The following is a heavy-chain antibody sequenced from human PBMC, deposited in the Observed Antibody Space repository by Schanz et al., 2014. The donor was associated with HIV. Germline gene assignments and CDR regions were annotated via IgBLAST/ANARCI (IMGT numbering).Heavy chain of an antibody. J-gene: IGHJ4*02. CDR3: ARDSPVAAGTLDY. CDR2: LIPLFGTS. CDR1: GGTFINYA. V-gene: IGHV1-69*01. Sequence: QVQLVQSGAEVKKPGSSVTVFCRASGGTFINYAFSWVRQAPGQGLEWMGGLIPLFGTSNYAQKFQGRATITADESTSTAFMELSSLRSEDTAVYYCARDSPVAAGTLDYWGQGTLVTVSS. D-gene: IGHD6-13*01.